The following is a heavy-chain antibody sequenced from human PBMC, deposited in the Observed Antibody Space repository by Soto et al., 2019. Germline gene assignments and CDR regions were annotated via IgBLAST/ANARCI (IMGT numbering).Heavy chain of an antibody. V-gene: IGHV3-15*01. CDR1: GFPFSNAW. CDR2: IKSKTDGGTT. Sequence: GGALSLSCAASGFPFSNAWMSLVRQAPGKGLEWVGRIKSKTDGGTTDYAAPVKGRFTISRDDSKNTLYLQMNSLKTEDTAVYYCTTVYYDILTGPLSIWGQGTMVTVSS. CDR3: TTVYYDILTGPLSI. D-gene: IGHD3-9*01. J-gene: IGHJ3*02.